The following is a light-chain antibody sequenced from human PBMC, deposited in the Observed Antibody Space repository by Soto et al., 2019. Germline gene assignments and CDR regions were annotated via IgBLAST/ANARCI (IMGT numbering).Light chain of an antibody. V-gene: IGLV2-14*01. CDR1: SSDVGGYNY. CDR3: SSYTSSSTYV. CDR2: DVS. Sequence: QSVLTQPASVSGSPGQSITISCTGTSSDVGGYNYVSWYQQQPGKAPKLMIYDVSNRPSGVSNRFSGSKSGNTASLTISGLQAEDEADYYCSSYTSSSTYVFGTGTKVTVL. J-gene: IGLJ1*01.